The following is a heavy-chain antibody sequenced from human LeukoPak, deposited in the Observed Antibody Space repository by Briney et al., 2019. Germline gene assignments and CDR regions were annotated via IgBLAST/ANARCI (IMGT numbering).Heavy chain of an antibody. V-gene: IGHV3-21*01. CDR3: AREGHYYDSSAYFDI. Sequence: PGGSLRLSCASSVFTFSSYSMNWVRQPAAKGREWVSSISSSSSYIYYAESVKGRFTISRENAKNSLYLQMNSLRAEDTAVYYCAREGHYYDSSAYFDIWGQGTMVTVSS. CDR1: VFTFSSYS. D-gene: IGHD3-22*01. J-gene: IGHJ3*02. CDR2: ISSSSSYI.